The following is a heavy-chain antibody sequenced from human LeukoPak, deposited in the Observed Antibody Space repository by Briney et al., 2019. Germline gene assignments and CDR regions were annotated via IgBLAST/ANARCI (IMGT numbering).Heavy chain of an antibody. CDR3: ARGRMITFGGDHRSDY. CDR1: GYTFTGYY. J-gene: IGHJ4*02. V-gene: IGHV1-2*02. CDR2: INPNSGGT. Sequence: GASVKVSCKASGYTFTGYYMHWVRQAPGQGLEWMGWINPNSGGTNYAQKFQGRVTMTRNTSISTAYMELSSLRSEDTAVYYCARGRMITFGGDHRSDYWGQGTLVTVSS. D-gene: IGHD3-16*01.